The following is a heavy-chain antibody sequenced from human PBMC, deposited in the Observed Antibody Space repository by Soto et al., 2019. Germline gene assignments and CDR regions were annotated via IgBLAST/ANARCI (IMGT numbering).Heavy chain of an antibody. V-gene: IGHV1-18*01. CDR2: ISPYTGNT. CDR3: VMVDNYVTPTPQDV. CDR1: GYIFVNYG. J-gene: IGHJ6*02. Sequence: QVQLVQSGDEVKKPGASVKVSCKASGYIFVNYGIAWVRQAPGQGLEWMGWISPYTGNTHSATKVQGRLTMNTDTSTSTAYMYLGSLTSDDTAVYYCVMVDNYVTPTPQDVWGQGTTFTVSS. D-gene: IGHD3-16*01.